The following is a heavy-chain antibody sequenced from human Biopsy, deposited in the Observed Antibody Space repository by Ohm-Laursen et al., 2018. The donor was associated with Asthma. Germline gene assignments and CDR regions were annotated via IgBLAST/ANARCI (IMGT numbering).Heavy chain of an antibody. CDR2: IYYSGIT. CDR3: ARTTYGDDGFDP. V-gene: IGHV4-31*03. Sequence: SETLSLTCTVSGGSINIGDYYWSWIRQHPVKGLEWIGYIYYSGITYYNPSLKSRVSISLDTSKDQFSLSLTSVTAADTAVYYCARTTYGDDGFDPWGQGTLVTVSS. CDR1: GGSINIGDYY. D-gene: IGHD4-17*01. J-gene: IGHJ5*02.